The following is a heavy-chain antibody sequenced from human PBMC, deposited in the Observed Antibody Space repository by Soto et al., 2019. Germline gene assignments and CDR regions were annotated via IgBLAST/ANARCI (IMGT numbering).Heavy chain of an antibody. D-gene: IGHD4-17*01. CDR1: GFTFSSYA. CDR2: ISYDGSNK. J-gene: IGHJ5*02. Sequence: QVQLVESGGGVVQPGRSLRLSCAASGFTFSSYAMHWVRQAPGKGLEWVAVISYDGSNKYYADSVKGRFTISRDNSKNTLYLQMNSLRSEDTAVYYCAFYGDYAWFDPWGQGTLVTVSS. CDR3: AFYGDYAWFDP. V-gene: IGHV3-30-3*01.